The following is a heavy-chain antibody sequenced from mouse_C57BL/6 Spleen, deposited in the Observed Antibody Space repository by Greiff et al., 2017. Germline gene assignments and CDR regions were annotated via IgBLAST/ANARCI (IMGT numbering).Heavy chain of an antibody. D-gene: IGHD1-1*01. CDR3: ARGRGYGSSYWYFDV. J-gene: IGHJ1*03. Sequence: EVQLVESGGGLVKPGGSLKLSCAASGFTFSSYAMSWVRQTPEKRLEWVATISDGGSYTYYPDNVKGRFTISRDNAKNNLYLQMSHLKSEDTAMYYCARGRGYGSSYWYFDVWGTGTTVTVSS. CDR1: GFTFSSYA. V-gene: IGHV5-4*01. CDR2: ISDGGSYT.